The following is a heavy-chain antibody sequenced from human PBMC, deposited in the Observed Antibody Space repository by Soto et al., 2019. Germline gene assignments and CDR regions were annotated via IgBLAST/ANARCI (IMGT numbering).Heavy chain of an antibody. CDR3: TTDGTYYYDSSGPRPFDY. J-gene: IGHJ4*02. D-gene: IGHD3-22*01. CDR2: IKSKTDGGTT. V-gene: IGHV3-15*01. Sequence: GSLRLSCAASVFTVSNAWMSWVRQAPGKGLEWVGRIKSKTDGGTTDYAAPVKGRFTISRDDSKNTLYLQMNSLKTEDTAVYYCTTDGTYYYDSSGPRPFDYWGQGTLVTVSS. CDR1: VFTVSNAW.